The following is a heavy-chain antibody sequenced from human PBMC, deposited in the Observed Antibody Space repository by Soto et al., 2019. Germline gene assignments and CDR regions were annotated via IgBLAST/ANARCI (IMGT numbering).Heavy chain of an antibody. V-gene: IGHV4-59*08. J-gene: IGHJ4*02. CDR3: AASIVATISGGFDY. CDR1: GGSISSYY. CDR2: IYYSGST. Sequence: SETLSLTCTVSGGSISSYYWSWIRQPPGKGLEWIGYIYYSGSTNYNPSLKSRVTISVDTSKNQFSLKLSSVTAADTAVYFCAASIVATISGGFDYWGQGTLVTVSS. D-gene: IGHD5-12*01.